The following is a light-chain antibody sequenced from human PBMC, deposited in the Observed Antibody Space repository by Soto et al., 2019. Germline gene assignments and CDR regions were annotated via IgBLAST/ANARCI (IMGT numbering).Light chain of an antibody. CDR3: TASDTSLTGHLV. CDR2: SND. J-gene: IGLJ2*01. Sequence: QSVLTQPPSASGAPGQTVTISCSGTTSNIGSHSVNWYRQLPGTAPKVVMFSNDERPSGVPDRFSGSKSGTSASLTITGLQSEDEADYYCTASDTSLTGHLVFGEGTKLTVL. CDR1: TSNIGSHS. V-gene: IGLV1-44*01.